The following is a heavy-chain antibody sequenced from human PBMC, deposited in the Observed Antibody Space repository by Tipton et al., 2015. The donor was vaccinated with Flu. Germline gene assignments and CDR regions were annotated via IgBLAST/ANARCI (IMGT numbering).Heavy chain of an antibody. J-gene: IGHJ4*02. CDR3: ARAPYTYTMNNFFDY. Sequence: TLSLTCAVSGYSISSGYYWGWIRQPPGKGLEWIGSIYHSGSTYYNPSLKSRVTISVDTSKNQFSLKLSSVTAADTAVYYCARAPYTYTMNNFFDYWGQGTLVTVSS. CDR1: GYSISSGYY. D-gene: IGHD5-18*01. CDR2: IYHSGST. V-gene: IGHV4-38-2*01.